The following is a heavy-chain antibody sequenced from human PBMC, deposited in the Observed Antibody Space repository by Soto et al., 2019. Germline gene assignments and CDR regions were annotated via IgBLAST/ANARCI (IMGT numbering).Heavy chain of an antibody. J-gene: IGHJ6*02. V-gene: IGHV1-8*01. CDR1: GYTFTSYD. D-gene: IGHD3-3*01. CDR3: ARRLSYYDFWSGYYYYYGMDV. CDR2: MNPNSGNT. Sequence: ASVKVSCKASGYTFTSYDINWVRQATGQGLEWMGWMNPNSGNTGYAQKFQGRVTMTRNTSISTAYMELSSLRSEDTAVYYCARRLSYYDFWSGYYYYYGMDVWGQGTTVTVYS.